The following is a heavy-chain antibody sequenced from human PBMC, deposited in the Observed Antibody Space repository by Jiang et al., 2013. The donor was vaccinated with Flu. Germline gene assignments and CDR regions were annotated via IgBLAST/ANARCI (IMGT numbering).Heavy chain of an antibody. Sequence: SLRLSCAASRFTFSDYYMSWIRQAPGKGLEWVSYISSSSSYTNYADSVEGRFTISRDNAKNSLYLQMNSLRAEDTAVYYCAARRMGDSSGSFDYWGQGTLVTVSS. CDR3: AARRMGDSSGSFDY. CDR2: ISSSSSYT. D-gene: IGHD3-22*01. V-gene: IGHV3-11*06. J-gene: IGHJ4*02. CDR1: RFTFSDYY.